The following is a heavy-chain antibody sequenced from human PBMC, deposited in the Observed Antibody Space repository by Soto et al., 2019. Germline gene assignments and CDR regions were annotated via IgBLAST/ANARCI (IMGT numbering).Heavy chain of an antibody. CDR3: AIYSGSYSNYYYGMDV. CDR2: IYPADSDT. Sequence: GESLKISCKGSGYSFPSQWIGWVRQTPGKGLEWMGSIYPADSDTRYSPSFQGQVTISADKSIRTAYLEWSSLKASDSAMYYCAIYSGSYSNYYYGMDVWGQGTTVTVPS. V-gene: IGHV5-51*01. D-gene: IGHD1-26*01. CDR1: GYSFPSQW. J-gene: IGHJ6*02.